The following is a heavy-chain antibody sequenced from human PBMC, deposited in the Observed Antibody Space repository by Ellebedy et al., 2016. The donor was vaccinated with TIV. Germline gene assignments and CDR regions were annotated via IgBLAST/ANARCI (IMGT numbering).Heavy chain of an antibody. J-gene: IGHJ6*02. CDR3: ATREWQDPMDV. CDR1: GHTFTAYG. CDR2: INTGNGNT. Sequence: ASVKVSCXASGHTFTAYGIHWVRQAPGQRLEWMGWINTGNGNTKYSQTFQGRVTISRDTSATTAYMELSSLMSEDTAVYYCATREWQDPMDVWGQGITVTVSS. D-gene: IGHD3-3*01. V-gene: IGHV1-3*04.